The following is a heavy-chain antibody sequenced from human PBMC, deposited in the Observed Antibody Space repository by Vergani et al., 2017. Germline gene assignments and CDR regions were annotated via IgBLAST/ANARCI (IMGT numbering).Heavy chain of an antibody. CDR1: GYTLTELS. D-gene: IGHD6-19*01. J-gene: IGHJ4*02. CDR3: ARAQGEPGVAVAGPYYFDY. V-gene: IGHV1-24*01. Sequence: QVQLVQSGAEVKKPGASVKVSCKVSGYTLTELSMHWVRQAPGKGLEWMGGFDPEDGETIYAQKFQGRVTMTRDTSTSTVYMELSSLRSEDTAVYYCARAQGEPGVAVAGPYYFDYWGQGTLVTVSS. CDR2: FDPEDGET.